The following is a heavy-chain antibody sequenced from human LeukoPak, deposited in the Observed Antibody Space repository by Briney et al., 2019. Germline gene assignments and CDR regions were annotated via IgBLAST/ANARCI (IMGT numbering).Heavy chain of an antibody. J-gene: IGHJ4*02. V-gene: IGHV3-30*02. D-gene: IGHD6-19*01. CDR2: IRYDGSIK. CDR3: AKGALQQWLPTSAVDY. CDR1: GFTFSDYG. Sequence: PGGSLRLSCAASGFTFSDYGMVWVRQAPGKGLEWVAFIRYDGSIKYYTDSVKDRFTVSRDNSKNTLYLQMNSPRAEDTAVYYCAKGALQQWLPTSAVDYWGQGTLVTVSS.